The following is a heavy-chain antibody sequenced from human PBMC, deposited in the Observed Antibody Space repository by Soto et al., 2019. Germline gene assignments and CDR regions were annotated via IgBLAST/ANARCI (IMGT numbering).Heavy chain of an antibody. CDR1: GFTFSSYW. D-gene: IGHD1-1*01. CDR3: ARAPPARWNNVNFDY. CDR2: IKQDGSEK. J-gene: IGHJ4*02. V-gene: IGHV3-7*05. Sequence: EVQLVESGGGLVQPGGSLRLSCAASGFTFSSYWMSWVRQAPGKGLEWVANIKQDGSEKYYVDSVKGRFTISRDNAKNSLYLQMNSLRAEDTAVYYCARAPPARWNNVNFDYWGQGTLVTVSS.